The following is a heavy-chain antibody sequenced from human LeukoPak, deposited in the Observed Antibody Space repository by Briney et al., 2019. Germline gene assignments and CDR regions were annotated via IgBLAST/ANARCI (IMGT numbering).Heavy chain of an antibody. CDR1: GFTFSSYG. CDR3: ATRATVTTRRYGMDV. CDR2: IWYDGSNK. Sequence: QPGRSLRLSCAASGFTFSSYGMPWVRQAPGKGLEWVAVIWYDGSNKYYADSVKGRFTISRDNSKNTLYLQMNSLRAEDTAVYYCATRATVTTRRYGMDVWGQGTTVTVSS. V-gene: IGHV3-33*01. J-gene: IGHJ6*02. D-gene: IGHD4-17*01.